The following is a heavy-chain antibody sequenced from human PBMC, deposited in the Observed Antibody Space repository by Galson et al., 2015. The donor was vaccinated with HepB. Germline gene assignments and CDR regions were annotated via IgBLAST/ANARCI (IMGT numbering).Heavy chain of an antibody. Sequence: ETLSLTCAVSGGSISSASWSWVRQPPGKGLEWIGEISHSGSPNYNPSLKSRVTISLDKSRNHFSLKLSSVVAADTAVYYCARGRYCSVHTCYSGFSWFDPWCQGTLVIVSS. CDR2: ISHSGSP. CDR3: ARGRYCSVHTCYSGFSWFDP. J-gene: IGHJ5*02. V-gene: IGHV4-4*02. CDR1: GGSISSAS. D-gene: IGHD2-15*01.